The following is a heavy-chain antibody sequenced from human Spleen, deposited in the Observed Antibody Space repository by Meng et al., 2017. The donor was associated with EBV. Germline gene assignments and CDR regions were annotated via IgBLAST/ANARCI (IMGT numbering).Heavy chain of an antibody. CDR2: LIPMSGAP. D-gene: IGHD3-10*01. CDR3: ASESGRGFTPDY. Sequence: QARVVQSGAEVKKPGSSGKVSCWTSGGTFNSDAVSWVRQAPGQGLEWMGGLIPMSGAPHYAQKFQGRVTITADESTSTHYMDLSNLRSDDTAMYYCASESGRGFTPDYWGQGTLVTVSS. J-gene: IGHJ4*02. V-gene: IGHV1-69*01. CDR1: GGTFNSDA.